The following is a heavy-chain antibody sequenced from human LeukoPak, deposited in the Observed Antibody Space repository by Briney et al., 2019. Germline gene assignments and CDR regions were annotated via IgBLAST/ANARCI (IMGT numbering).Heavy chain of an antibody. D-gene: IGHD3-10*01. J-gene: IGHJ6*02. CDR2: IIPIFGTA. CDR1: GGTFSSYV. CDR3: ARLVVSQRFGELLSGMDV. Sequence: SVKVSCKASGGTFSSYVISWVRQAPGQGLEWMGGIIPIFGTANYAQKFQGRVTITADESTSTAYMELSSLRSEDTAVYYCARLVVSQRFGELLSGMDVWGQGTTVTVSS. V-gene: IGHV1-69*01.